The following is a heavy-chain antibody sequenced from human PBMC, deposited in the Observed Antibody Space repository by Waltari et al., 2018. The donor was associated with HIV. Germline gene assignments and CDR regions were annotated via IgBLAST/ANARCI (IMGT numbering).Heavy chain of an antibody. CDR3: ARSDGVNYFDY. CDR1: GGPISSYL. Sequence: QVQLQESAPGLVKPSETLSLTCTVSGGPISSYLWTWIRQPPGKGLEWIGYIYYSGSTNYNPSLKSRVTISVDTSKNQFSLKLSSVTAADTAVYYCARSDGVNYFDYWGQGTLVTVSS. D-gene: IGHD2-8*01. J-gene: IGHJ4*02. V-gene: IGHV4-59*08. CDR2: IYYSGST.